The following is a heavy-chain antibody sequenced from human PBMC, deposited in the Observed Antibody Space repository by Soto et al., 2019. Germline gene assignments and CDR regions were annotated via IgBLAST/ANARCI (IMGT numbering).Heavy chain of an antibody. J-gene: IGHJ4*02. D-gene: IGHD6-19*01. CDR3: ARGGRSGWLGFDS. CDR1: GGSIGSGTYY. V-gene: IGHV4-31*03. CDR2: IYFTGGT. Sequence: QVQLQESGQGLVKPSQTLSLTCTVSGGSIGSGTYYWNWIRQHPGKGLEWIGYIYFTGGTYYNPSLHSRVSMSRDTSQNQFSLELDSVTAADTAVYYCARGGRSGWLGFDSWGQGTLVTVSS.